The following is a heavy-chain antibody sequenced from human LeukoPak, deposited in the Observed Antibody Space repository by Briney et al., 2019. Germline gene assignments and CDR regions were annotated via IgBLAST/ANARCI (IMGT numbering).Heavy chain of an antibody. CDR2: IYYSGST. J-gene: IGHJ5*02. Sequence: PSETLSLTCAVSGGSISSGGYSWSWIRQPPGKGLEWIGYIYYSGSTYYNPSLKSRVTISVDTSKNQFSLKLSSVTAADTAVYYCARGSFGGVIVTKGIDPWGQGTLVTVSS. V-gene: IGHV4-30-4*01. CDR1: GGSISSGGYS. CDR3: ARGSFGGVIVTKGIDP. D-gene: IGHD3-16*02.